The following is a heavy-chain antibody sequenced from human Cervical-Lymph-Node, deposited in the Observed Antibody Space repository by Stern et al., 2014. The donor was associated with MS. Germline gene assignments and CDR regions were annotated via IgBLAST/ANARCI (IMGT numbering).Heavy chain of an antibody. Sequence: QAQLVESGGGVVQPGRSLRVPCATAGFTFTSYAMNWVRQAPGKGLEWVAVISYDGTTKYYADSVKGRFTISRDNSKNTLYLQMSSLRAEDTAVYYCVRERSSRGFDYWGQGSLVTVSS. J-gene: IGHJ4*02. V-gene: IGHV3-30-3*01. CDR3: VRERSSRGFDY. CDR2: ISYDGTTK. D-gene: IGHD5/OR15-5a*01. CDR1: GFTFTSYA.